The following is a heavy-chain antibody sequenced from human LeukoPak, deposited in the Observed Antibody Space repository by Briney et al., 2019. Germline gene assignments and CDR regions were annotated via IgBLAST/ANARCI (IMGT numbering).Heavy chain of an antibody. CDR1: GGSISSSSYY. CDR2: IYYSGST. V-gene: IGHV4-39*07. D-gene: IGHD6-19*01. Sequence: PSETLSLTCTVSGGSISSSSYYWGWIRQPPGKGLEWIGSIYYSGSTYYNPSLKSRVTISVDTSKNQFSLKLSSVTAADTAVYYCARVGGSSGRYNWFDPWGQGTLVTVSS. J-gene: IGHJ5*02. CDR3: ARVGGSSGRYNWFDP.